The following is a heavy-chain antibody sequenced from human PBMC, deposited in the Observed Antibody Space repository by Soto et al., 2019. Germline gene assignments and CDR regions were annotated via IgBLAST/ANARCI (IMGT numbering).Heavy chain of an antibody. J-gene: IGHJ4*02. D-gene: IGHD6-6*01. Sequence: ASVKVSCKASGYTFTSYAMNWVRQAPGQGLEWMGWINTNTGNPTYAQGFTGRFVFSLDTSVSTAYLQISSLKAEDTAVYYGARDWGIAARGGGYYFDYWGQGTLVTVSS. CDR2: INTNTGNP. CDR3: ARDWGIAARGGGYYFDY. V-gene: IGHV7-4-1*02. CDR1: GYTFTSYA.